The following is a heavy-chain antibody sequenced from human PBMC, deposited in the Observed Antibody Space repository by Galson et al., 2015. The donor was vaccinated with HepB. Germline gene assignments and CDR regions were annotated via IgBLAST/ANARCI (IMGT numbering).Heavy chain of an antibody. D-gene: IGHD3-10*01. V-gene: IGHV5-10-1*01. CDR2: IDPIDSNR. J-gene: IGHJ6*02. Sequence: QSGEEVKKPGESLRISCKGSGSSFTSYWINWVRQMLGKGLEWMGRIDPIDSNRNYRPSFQGHVTISVDKSISTAYLQWSSLKASDTAMYYCARHDAADYHGSVSYRYYSLDFWGQGTTVTVS. CDR1: GSSFTSYW. CDR3: ARHDAADYHGSVSYRYYSLDF.